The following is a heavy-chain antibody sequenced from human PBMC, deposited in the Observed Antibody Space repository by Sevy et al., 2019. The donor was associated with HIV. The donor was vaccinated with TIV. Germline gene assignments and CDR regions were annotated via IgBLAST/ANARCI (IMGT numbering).Heavy chain of an antibody. CDR1: GYTLTELS. V-gene: IGHV1-24*01. CDR3: ETATGTTSTVDYFDY. D-gene: IGHD1-1*01. J-gene: IGHJ4*02. CDR2: FDPEDGET. Sequence: ASVKVSCKVSGYTLTELSMHWVRQAPGKGLEWMGGFDPEDGETFYAKKFHGRVTMTEDTSTDTAYMELLSLRFEDRAVYYCETATGTTSTVDYFDYWGQGTLVTVSS.